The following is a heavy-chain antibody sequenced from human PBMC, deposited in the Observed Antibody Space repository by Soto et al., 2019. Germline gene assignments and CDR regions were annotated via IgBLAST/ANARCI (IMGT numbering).Heavy chain of an antibody. Sequence: PGESLKISCKGSGYSFTSYWIGWVRQMPGKGLEWMGIIYPGDSDTRYSPSFQGQVTISADKSISTAYLQWSSLKASDTAMYYCARQDLYGRLYYYYYMDVWGKGTTVTAP. J-gene: IGHJ6*03. V-gene: IGHV5-51*01. CDR2: IYPGDSDT. CDR1: GYSFTSYW. D-gene: IGHD3-10*02. CDR3: ARQDLYGRLYYYYYMDV.